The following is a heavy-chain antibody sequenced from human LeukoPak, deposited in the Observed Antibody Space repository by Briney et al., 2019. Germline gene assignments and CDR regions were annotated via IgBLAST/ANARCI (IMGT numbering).Heavy chain of an antibody. CDR2: ISDSGGST. CDR1: GITLSNYG. V-gene: IGHV3-23*01. D-gene: IGHD3-22*01. J-gene: IGHJ4*02. CDR3: AKRGVVIRVILVGFHKEAYYFDS. Sequence: GGSLRLSCAVSGITLSNYGMSWVRQAPGKGLEWVAGISDSGGSTNYADSVKGRFTISGDNPKNTLYLQMNSLRAEDTAVYFCAKRGVVIRVILVGFHKEAYYFDSWGQGALVTVSS.